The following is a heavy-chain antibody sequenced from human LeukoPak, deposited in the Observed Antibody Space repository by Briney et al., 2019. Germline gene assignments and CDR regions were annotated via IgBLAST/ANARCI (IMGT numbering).Heavy chain of an antibody. CDR2: ISPSGGGT. Sequence: ASVKVSRKASGYTFTTYYMHWVRQAPGQGLAWMGIISPSGGGTTYAQEFQGRVTMTSDTSTSTVYMELSSLRSEDTAVYYCARDPQTDSSGYPFDYWGQGTLVTVSS. D-gene: IGHD3-22*01. J-gene: IGHJ4*02. V-gene: IGHV1-46*01. CDR1: GYTFTTYY. CDR3: ARDPQTDSSGYPFDY.